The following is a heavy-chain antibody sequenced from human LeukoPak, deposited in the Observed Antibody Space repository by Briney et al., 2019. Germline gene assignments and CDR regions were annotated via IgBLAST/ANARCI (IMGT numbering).Heavy chain of an antibody. J-gene: IGHJ6*02. CDR1: GDTVSSNSAT. Sequence: SQTLSLTCDISGDTVSSNSATWNWIRQSPSRGLEWLGRTYFRFKWHNDYAESVRSLISINPDTSKNQFSLHLNSVTPEDTAVYYCARDRAPTRRSSSGYSSYYPMDVWGQGTTVTVSS. CDR2: TYFRFKWHN. V-gene: IGHV6-1*01. D-gene: IGHD5-18*01. CDR3: ARDRAPTRRSSSGYSSYYPMDV.